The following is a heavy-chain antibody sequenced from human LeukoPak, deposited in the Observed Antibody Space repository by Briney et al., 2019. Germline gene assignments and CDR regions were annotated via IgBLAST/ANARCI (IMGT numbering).Heavy chain of an antibody. CDR1: GGPFSGYY. V-gene: IGHV4-34*01. D-gene: IGHD6-13*01. Sequence: SETLSLTCAVYGGPFSGYYWSWIRQPPGKGLEWIGEINHSGSTNYNPSLKSRVTISVDTSKNQFSLKLSSVTAADTAVYYCASGWRQQLVLEDYYYYMDGWGKGTTVTVSS. CDR2: INHSGST. J-gene: IGHJ6*03. CDR3: ASGWRQQLVLEDYYYYMDG.